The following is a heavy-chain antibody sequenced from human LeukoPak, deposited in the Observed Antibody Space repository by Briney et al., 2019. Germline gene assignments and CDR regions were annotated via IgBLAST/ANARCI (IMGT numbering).Heavy chain of an antibody. CDR2: IYYSGST. CDR1: GVAISRGGYA. CDR3: ARQGRNYGSGSYYYYYYYYMDV. D-gene: IGHD3-10*01. V-gene: IGHV4-30-2*03. J-gene: IGHJ6*03. Sequence: SETLSLTCAVSGVAISRGGYAWNWIRQPPGKGLEWIGSIYYSGSTYYNPSLKSRVTISVDTSKNQFSLKLSSVTAADTAVYYCARQGRNYGSGSYYYYYYYYMDVWGKGTSVTVSS.